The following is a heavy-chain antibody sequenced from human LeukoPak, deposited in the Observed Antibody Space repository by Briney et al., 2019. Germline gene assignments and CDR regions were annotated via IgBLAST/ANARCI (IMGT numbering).Heavy chain of an antibody. Sequence: GGSLRLSCAASGFTFSSYWMSWVRQAPGKGLEWVANIKQDGSEKYYVDSVKGRFTISRDNAKNSLYLQMNSLRAEDTAVYYCARDYRYNWNDYYYYYYYYMDVWGKGTTVTVSS. CDR2: IKQDGSEK. CDR1: GFTFSSYW. D-gene: IGHD1-20*01. CDR3: ARDYRYNWNDYYYYYYYYMDV. J-gene: IGHJ6*03. V-gene: IGHV3-7*03.